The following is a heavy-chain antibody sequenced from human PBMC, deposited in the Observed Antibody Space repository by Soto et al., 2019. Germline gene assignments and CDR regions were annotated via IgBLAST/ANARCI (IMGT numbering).Heavy chain of an antibody. CDR2: IIPIFGTA. CDR1: GGTXISYA. V-gene: IGHV1-69*13. Sequence: GXSXKVSYKASGGTXISYAIRLVRQAPGQGLEWMGGIIPIFGTANYAQKFQARVTITADESTRKAYMELSSMRSDDTAVSYCARRYSSSWYPLRFDLWGRGTLVTVSS. CDR3: ARRYSSSWYPLRFDL. D-gene: IGHD6-13*01. J-gene: IGHJ2*01.